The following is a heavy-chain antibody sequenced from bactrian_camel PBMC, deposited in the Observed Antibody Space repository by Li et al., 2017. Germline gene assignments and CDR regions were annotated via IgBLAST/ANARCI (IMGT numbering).Heavy chain of an antibody. V-gene: IGHV3-2*01. CDR2: IYSYASNT. CDR1: GFTFGHYY. Sequence: HVQLVESGGGLVQPGGSLTLSCVASGFTFGHYYMNWVRQAPGKGLEWVSSIYSYASNTYYADSVKGRFTISRDNAKDILYLQLNSLKPEDTAVYYCVRDLGPDGTIFGYWGQGTQVTVS. CDR3: VRDLGPDGTIFGY. J-gene: IGHJ6*01. D-gene: IGHD1*01.